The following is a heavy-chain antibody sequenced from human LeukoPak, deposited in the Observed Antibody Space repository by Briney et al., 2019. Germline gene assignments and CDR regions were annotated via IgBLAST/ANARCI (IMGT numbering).Heavy chain of an antibody. V-gene: IGHV4-38-2*02. CDR3: ARDHIVVANYYFYYYGMDV. Sequence: SETLSLTCAVSGYSFSSGYYWGWIRQPPGKGLEWIGSIHHSGSTYYNPSLKSRVTISVDTSKNQFSLKLSSVTAADTAVYYCARDHIVVANYYFYYYGMDVWGKGTTVTVSS. D-gene: IGHD2-15*01. CDR1: GYSFSSGYY. J-gene: IGHJ6*04. CDR2: IHHSGST.